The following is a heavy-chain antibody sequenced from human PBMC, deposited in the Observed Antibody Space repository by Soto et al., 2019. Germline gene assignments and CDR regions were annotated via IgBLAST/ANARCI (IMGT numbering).Heavy chain of an antibody. CDR2: ISYDGSNK. CDR1: GLTFSSYG. Sequence: GGSLRHSCAASGLTFSSYGMRWVRQATGKGLEWVAVISYDGSNKYYADSVKGRFTISRDNSKNTLYLQMNSLRAEDTAVYYCAKDRCSSTSCYVRRYYYYYYMDVWGKGTTVTVSS. J-gene: IGHJ6*03. D-gene: IGHD2-2*01. V-gene: IGHV3-30*18. CDR3: AKDRCSSTSCYVRRYYYYYYMDV.